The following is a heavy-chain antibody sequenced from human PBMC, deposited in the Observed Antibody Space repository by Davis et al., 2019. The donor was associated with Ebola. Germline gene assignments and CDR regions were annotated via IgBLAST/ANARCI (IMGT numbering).Heavy chain of an antibody. CDR3: AKGYSSSGGDYFDY. CDR1: GFTFSSYA. D-gene: IGHD6-6*01. CDR2: ISGSGGST. J-gene: IGHJ4*02. V-gene: IGHV3-23*01. Sequence: GESLKISCAASGFTFSSYAMSWVRQAPGKGLEWVSAISGSGGSTYYADSVKGRFTISRDNSKNTLYLQMNSLRAEDTAVYYCAKGYSSSGGDYFDYWGQGTLVTVSS.